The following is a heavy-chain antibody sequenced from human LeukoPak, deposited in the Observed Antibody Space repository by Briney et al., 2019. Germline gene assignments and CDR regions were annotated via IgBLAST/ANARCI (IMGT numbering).Heavy chain of an antibody. CDR2: YDPEDDER. D-gene: IGHD3-10*01. CDR1: GHTLRDWS. CDR3: STETAGNY. Sequence: ASVKVSCTAFGHTLRDWSIHWGRQAPGKGLEWMGGYDPEDDERIYSEKFLGRVTLTEDTSTDTAYMELTSLRSDDTAVYYCSTETAGNYWGQGTLVTVSS. V-gene: IGHV1-24*01. J-gene: IGHJ4*02.